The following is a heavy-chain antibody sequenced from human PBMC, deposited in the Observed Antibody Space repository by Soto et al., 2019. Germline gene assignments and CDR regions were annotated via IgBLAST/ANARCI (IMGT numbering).Heavy chain of an antibody. D-gene: IGHD4-17*01. Sequence: GGPLRLSCAASGFTFSSYGMHWVRQAPGKGLEWVAVISCDGSNKYYADSVKGRFTISRDNSKNTLYLQMNSLRAEDTAVYYCAKDSTPTVTTFWYYYYGMDVWGQGTTVTVSS. V-gene: IGHV3-30*18. CDR3: AKDSTPTVTTFWYYYYGMDV. CDR1: GFTFSSYG. CDR2: ISCDGSNK. J-gene: IGHJ6*02.